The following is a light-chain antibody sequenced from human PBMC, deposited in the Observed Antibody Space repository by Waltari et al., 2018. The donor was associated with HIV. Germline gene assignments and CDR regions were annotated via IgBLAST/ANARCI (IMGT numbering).Light chain of an antibody. CDR1: SSDVGGYNY. CDR2: DVT. CDR3: CAYAGSYPVL. J-gene: IGLJ3*02. Sequence: QSALTQPRSVSGSPGQSVTISCTGTSSDVGGYNYVSWYQQNPGKAPKFIIYDVTKRPSGVPDRFSGSKSGNTAALTSSGLEAEDEADYDGCAYAGSYPVLFGGGTKLTVL. V-gene: IGLV2-11*01.